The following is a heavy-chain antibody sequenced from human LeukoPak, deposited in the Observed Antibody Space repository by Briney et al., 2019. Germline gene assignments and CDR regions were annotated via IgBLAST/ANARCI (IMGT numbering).Heavy chain of an antibody. CDR1: GFTVSSNY. V-gene: IGHV3-53*01. CDR3: ARDQGLYCSGGSCFSYYYMGV. D-gene: IGHD2-15*01. J-gene: IGHJ6*03. CDR2: IYSGGST. Sequence: GGSLRLSCAASGFTVSSNYMSWVRQAPGKGLEWVSVIYSGGSTYYADSVKGRFTISRDNSKNTLYLQMNSLRAEDTAVYYCARDQGLYCSGGSCFSYYYMGVWGKGTTVTVSS.